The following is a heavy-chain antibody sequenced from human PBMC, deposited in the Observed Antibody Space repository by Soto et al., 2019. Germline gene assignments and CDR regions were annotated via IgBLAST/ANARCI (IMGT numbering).Heavy chain of an antibody. CDR3: AREWVEPEIYYYYGMDV. V-gene: IGHV3-30-3*01. CDR1: GFTFSSYA. J-gene: IGHJ6*02. D-gene: IGHD6-13*01. Sequence: PGRSLRLSCAASGFTFSSYAMHWVRQAPGKGLEWVAVISYDGSNKYYADSVKGRFTISRDNSKNTLYLQMNSLRAEDTAVYYCAREWVEPEIYYYYGMDVWGQGTTVTVSS. CDR2: ISYDGSNK.